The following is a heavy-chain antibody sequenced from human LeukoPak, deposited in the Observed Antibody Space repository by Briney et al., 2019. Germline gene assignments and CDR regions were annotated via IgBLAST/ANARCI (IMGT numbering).Heavy chain of an antibody. V-gene: IGHV4-4*08. Sequence: PSETLSPTCTVSGGSVNGYYWSWIRQPPGKGLEWIAYMHNNGNTKYNPSLKSRVTISLETSKNQVSLNLSSVTAADTAVYYCVRDAAIAVWGQGTLVTVSS. CDR3: VRDAAIAV. CDR1: GGSVNGYY. D-gene: IGHD6-25*01. J-gene: IGHJ4*02. CDR2: MHNNGNT.